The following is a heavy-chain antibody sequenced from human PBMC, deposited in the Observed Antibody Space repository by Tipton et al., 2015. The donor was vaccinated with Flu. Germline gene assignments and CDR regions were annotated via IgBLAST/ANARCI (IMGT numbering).Heavy chain of an antibody. CDR2: IKQDGSEK. CDR1: GFTFSSYW. D-gene: IGHD3-22*01. CDR3: AREISDYYDSSGYYSGAFDI. V-gene: IGHV3-7*01. Sequence: SLRLSCAASGFTFSSYWMSWVRQAPGKGLEWVANIKQDGSEKYYVDSVKGRFTISRDNAKNSLYLQMNSLRAGDTAVYYCAREISDYYDSSGYYSGAFDIWGQGTMVTVSS. J-gene: IGHJ3*02.